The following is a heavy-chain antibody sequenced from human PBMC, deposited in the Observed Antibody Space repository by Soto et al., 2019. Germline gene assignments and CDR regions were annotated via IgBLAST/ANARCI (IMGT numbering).Heavy chain of an antibody. V-gene: IGHV3-23*01. CDR3: AKTFGNDGNYYYGMDV. J-gene: IGHJ6*02. D-gene: IGHD1-1*01. CDR2: IVASGGST. CDR1: GFAFNTYA. Sequence: GGSLRLSCAASGFAFNTYAMRWVRQAPKKGLEWVSSIVASGGSTYYADSVKGRFTISRDNSKDTLYLQMNSLRAEDTAVYYCAKTFGNDGNYYYGMDVWGQGTTVTVSS.